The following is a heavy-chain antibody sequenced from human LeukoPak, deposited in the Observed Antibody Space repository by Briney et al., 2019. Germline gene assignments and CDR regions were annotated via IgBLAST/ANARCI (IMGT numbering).Heavy chain of an antibody. V-gene: IGHV3-9*01. CDR3: AKGHCSSSSCFPNYYYYMDV. D-gene: IGHD2-15*01. J-gene: IGHJ6*03. CDR1: GFTFDEYA. CDR2: ISWNSGSI. Sequence: GRSLRLSCAGSGFTFDEYAMHWVRQAPGKGLEWVSGISWNSGSIAYADSVKGRFTISRDNAKNLLFLQMSSLRAADTALYYCAKGHCSSSSCFPNYYYYMDVWGKGTRSPSP.